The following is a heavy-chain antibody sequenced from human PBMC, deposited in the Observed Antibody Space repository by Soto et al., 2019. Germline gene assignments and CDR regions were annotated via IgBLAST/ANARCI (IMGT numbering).Heavy chain of an antibody. Sequence: QVQLVQSGGEVKKPGASGKVSGKASGDTVTKYGISWVRQAPGQGLEWLGWISVYNGHTNYALKFQDRITFTTDTSTSTASMELRSLTSDDTAVYYCASATSIAVAGKETWGQGTLVTVSS. D-gene: IGHD6-19*01. CDR2: ISVYNGHT. V-gene: IGHV1-18*01. CDR1: GDTVTKYG. J-gene: IGHJ4*02. CDR3: ASATSIAVAGKET.